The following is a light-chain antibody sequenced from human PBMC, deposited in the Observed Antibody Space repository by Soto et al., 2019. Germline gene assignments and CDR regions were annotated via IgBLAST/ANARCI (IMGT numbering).Light chain of an antibody. CDR2: GAT. J-gene: IGKJ3*01. CDR3: QQYGRSPIFP. Sequence: IVLTQSPGHLSLSPGARATLSFRASQSISSNYLAWFQQKPGQAPRLLIYGATRRATGIPDRFSGSVSGTEFTLTINRLEPEDCAVYYCQQYGRSPIFPFGPGTKVDIK. CDR1: QSISSNY. V-gene: IGKV3-20*01.